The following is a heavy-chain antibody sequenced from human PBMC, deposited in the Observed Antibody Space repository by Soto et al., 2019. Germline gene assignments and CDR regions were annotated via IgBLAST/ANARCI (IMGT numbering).Heavy chain of an antibody. CDR3: AKARGVLRYFDWLTGNYYYYGMDV. J-gene: IGHJ6*02. V-gene: IGHV3-23*01. CDR2: ISGSGGST. D-gene: IGHD3-9*01. Sequence: HPGGSLRLSCAASGFTFSSYAMSWVRQAPGKGLEWVSAISGSGGSTYYADSVKGRFTISRDNSKNTLYLQMNSLRAEDTAVYYCAKARGVLRYFDWLTGNYYYYGMDVWGQGTTVTVSS. CDR1: GFTFSSYA.